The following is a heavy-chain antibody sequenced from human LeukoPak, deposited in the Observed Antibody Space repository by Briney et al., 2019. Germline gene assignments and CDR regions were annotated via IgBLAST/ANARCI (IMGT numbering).Heavy chain of an antibody. V-gene: IGHV3-73*01. J-gene: IGHJ4*02. D-gene: IGHD4-17*01. Sequence: GGSLRLSCAASGFTFSGSAIHWLRQASGEGLEWVGRIRSKANSYATSSAASVKGRFTISRDDSKNTAYLQMSRLKTEDTAVYYCTRDYGVLFEYWGQGTLVTVSS. CDR2: IRSKANSYAT. CDR3: TRDYGVLFEY. CDR1: GFTFSGSA.